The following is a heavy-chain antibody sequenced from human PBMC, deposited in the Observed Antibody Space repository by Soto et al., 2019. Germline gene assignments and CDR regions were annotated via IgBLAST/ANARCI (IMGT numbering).Heavy chain of an antibody. CDR3: ARAYYDILTGYSPFDY. D-gene: IGHD3-9*01. CDR1: GFSLSTSGVG. V-gene: IGHV2-5*02. J-gene: IGHJ4*02. Sequence: QITLKESGPTLVKPTQTLTLTCTFSGFSLSTSGVGVGWIRQPPGKALEWLALIYWDDDKRYSPSLKSRLTITNDTSNRIQVLRMTNMDPVDTATYYCARAYYDILTGYSPFDYWGQGTLVTVSS. CDR2: IYWDDDK.